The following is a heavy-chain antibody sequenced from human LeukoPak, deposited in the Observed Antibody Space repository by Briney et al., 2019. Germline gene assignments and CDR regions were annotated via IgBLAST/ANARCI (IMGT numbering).Heavy chain of an antibody. CDR2: VDPEDGET. Sequence: VKVSCKVSGYTFTDYYMHWVQQAPGKGLEGMGLVDPEDGETIYAGKFQGRVTITADTSTDTAYMELSSLRSEDTAVYYYATLPWVVVPAATGNYWGQGTLFTVSS. CDR3: ATLPWVVVPAATGNY. CDR1: GYTFTDYY. J-gene: IGHJ4*02. D-gene: IGHD2-2*01. V-gene: IGHV1-69-2*01.